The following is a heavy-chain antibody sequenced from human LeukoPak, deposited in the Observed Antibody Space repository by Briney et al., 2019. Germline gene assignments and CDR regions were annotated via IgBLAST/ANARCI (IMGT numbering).Heavy chain of an antibody. J-gene: IGHJ4*02. D-gene: IGHD2-2*01. CDR3: ARGDDIVVVPAAGDEDPWAFDY. CDR2: IWYDGSNK. V-gene: IGHV3-33*01. CDR1: GFTFSSYG. Sequence: GGSLRLSSVASGFTFSSYGMHWVRQAPGKGLEWVAVIWYDGSNKYYADSVKGRFTISRDNSKNTLYLQMNSLRAEDTAVYSCARGDDIVVVPAAGDEDPWAFDYWGQGTLVTVSS.